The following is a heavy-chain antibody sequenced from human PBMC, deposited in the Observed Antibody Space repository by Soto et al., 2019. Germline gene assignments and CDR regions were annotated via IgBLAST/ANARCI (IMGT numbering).Heavy chain of an antibody. CDR3: ATGAAYYYDTSRY. J-gene: IGHJ4*02. Sequence: GESLKISCTASGSGFSALAMHWIRQPPGKGLEWVAVVFNDESSISYADSVKGRFTISRDNSRNTLYLQMTSLRLEDTALYYCATGAAYYYDTSRYWGQGTLVTSPQ. V-gene: IGHV3-30-3*01. D-gene: IGHD3-22*01. CDR1: GSGFSALA. CDR2: VFNDESSI.